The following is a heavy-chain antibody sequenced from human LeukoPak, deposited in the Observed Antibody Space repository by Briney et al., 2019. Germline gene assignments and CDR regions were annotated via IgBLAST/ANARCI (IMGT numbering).Heavy chain of an antibody. V-gene: IGHV4-39*07. D-gene: IGHD2-2*01. CDR1: SGPNNRSSYY. J-gene: IGHJ5*02. CDR3: ARVGDILLVPGALVLDP. CDR2: IYYRGRT. Sequence: SETLSLTCTLSSGPNNRSSYYCGWVRQPPGEGLEWYGYIYYRGRTYYNPSRKSRLTISVDTSKSQFSLTLNTVTAAVTAVYYCARVGDILLVPGALVLDPGGRGTLVTVSS.